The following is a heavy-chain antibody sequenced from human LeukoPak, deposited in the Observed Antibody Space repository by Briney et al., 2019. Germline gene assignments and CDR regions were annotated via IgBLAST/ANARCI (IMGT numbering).Heavy chain of an antibody. J-gene: IGHJ5*02. CDR3: ARAGNYYGRHTNWFDP. CDR1: GFTFSSYA. D-gene: IGHD3-10*01. CDR2: ISGSGANT. V-gene: IGHV3-23*01. Sequence: PGGSLRLSCAASGFTFSSYAMNWVRQAPGKGLEWVSAISGSGANTYYADSLKGRFTISRDNSKNTLYLQMNSLRAEDTAVYYCARAGNYYGRHTNWFDPWGQGTLVTVSS.